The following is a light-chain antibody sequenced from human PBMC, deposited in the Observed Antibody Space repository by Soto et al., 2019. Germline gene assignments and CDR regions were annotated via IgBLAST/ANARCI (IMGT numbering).Light chain of an antibody. V-gene: IGKV3-20*01. J-gene: IGKJ5*01. CDR2: GAS. CDR3: QQYGGSPPIT. Sequence: EIVLTQSPGTLSLSPGERATLSCRASQSVSSNYLAWYQQKPGQAPRLLIFGASSRATGIPDRFSGSGSGTDLTLTISRLEPEDFVVHYCQQYGGSPPITFGQGTRLEIK. CDR1: QSVSSNY.